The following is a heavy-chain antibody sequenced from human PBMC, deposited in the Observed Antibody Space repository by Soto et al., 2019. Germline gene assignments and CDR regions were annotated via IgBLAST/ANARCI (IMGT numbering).Heavy chain of an antibody. CDR1: GGTFSSYA. CDR2: IIPIFGTA. Sequence: QVQLVQSGAEVKKPGSSVKVSCKASGGTFSSYAISWVRQAPGQGLEWMGGIIPIFGTANYAQKFQGRVTITADKSTGTAYMELRSLRSEDTAVYYCAREGTSYCSSTSCPFDYWGQGTLVTVSS. CDR3: AREGTSYCSSTSCPFDY. D-gene: IGHD2-2*01. J-gene: IGHJ4*02. V-gene: IGHV1-69*06.